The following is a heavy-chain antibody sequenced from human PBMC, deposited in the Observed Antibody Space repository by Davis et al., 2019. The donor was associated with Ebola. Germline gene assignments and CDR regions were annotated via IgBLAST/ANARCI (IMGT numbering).Heavy chain of an antibody. Sequence: ASVKVSCKASGYRFSSYGISWVRQAPGQGLEWMGWITPYNGNTIHAQKFQGRVTLTTDKSTGTGYIELRSLRSDDPAVYYCSRDDYRNLAYSPTGDYWGQGTLVTVSS. CDR3: SRDDYRNLAYSPTGDY. CDR2: ITPYNGNT. CDR1: GYRFSSYG. V-gene: IGHV1-18*01. J-gene: IGHJ4*02. D-gene: IGHD4-11*01.